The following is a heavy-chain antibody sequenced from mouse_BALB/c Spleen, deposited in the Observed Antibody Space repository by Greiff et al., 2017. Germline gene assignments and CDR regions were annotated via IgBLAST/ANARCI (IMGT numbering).Heavy chain of an antibody. D-gene: IGHD1-1*01. CDR2: ISSGSSTI. J-gene: IGHJ1*01. CDR1: GFTFSSFG. Sequence: EVKLVESGGGLVQPGGSRKLSCAASGFTFSSFGMHWVRQAPEKGLEWVAYISSGSSTIYYADTVKGRFTISRDNPKNTLFLQMTSLRSEDTAMYYCARSGYYGSSYDWYFDVWGAGTTVTVSS. CDR3: ARSGYYGSSYDWYFDV. V-gene: IGHV5-17*02.